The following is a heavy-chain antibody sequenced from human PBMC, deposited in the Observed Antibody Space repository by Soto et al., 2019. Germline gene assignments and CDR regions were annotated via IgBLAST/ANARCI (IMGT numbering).Heavy chain of an antibody. D-gene: IGHD3-10*01. Sequence: QVQVVESGGGVVQPGRSLTLSCAASGFTFNSYGMHWVRQAPGKGLEWVAVIWYDGSNKYYADSVKGRFIISRDNSKNTLYLQMNSLTAEDSAVYYCGRGRRSGDYWGQGTLVTVSS. J-gene: IGHJ4*02. CDR2: IWYDGSNK. V-gene: IGHV3-33*01. CDR3: GRGRRSGDY. CDR1: GFTFNSYG.